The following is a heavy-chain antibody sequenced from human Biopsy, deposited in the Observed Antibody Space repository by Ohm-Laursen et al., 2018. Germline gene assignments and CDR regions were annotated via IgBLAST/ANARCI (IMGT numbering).Heavy chain of an antibody. CDR2: IKSKFDGETT. CDR1: GFTFGDAW. CDR3: STGGGDFYYNGMDV. V-gene: IGHV3-15*01. Sequence: GSLRLSCSASGFTFGDAWMSWIRQAPGKGLEWVGCIKSKFDGETTDYAAPVKGRFIISRDDSKSTLFLQMNSLKVEDTGVYFCSTGGGDFYYNGMDVWGQGTTVTVSS. J-gene: IGHJ6*02. D-gene: IGHD3-16*01.